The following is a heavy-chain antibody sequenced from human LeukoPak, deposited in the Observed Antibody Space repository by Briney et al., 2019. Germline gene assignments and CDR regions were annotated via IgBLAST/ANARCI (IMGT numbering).Heavy chain of an antibody. CDR1: GGSISSSNW. D-gene: IGHD5-12*01. CDR2: IYHSGST. CDR3: ARVPVSVATILRFDY. Sequence: SGTLSLTCAVSGGSISSSNWWSWVRQPPGKGLEWIGEIYHSGSTNYNPSLKSRVTISVDTSKNQFSLKLNSVTAADTAVYYCARVPVSVATILRFDYWGQGTLVTVSP. V-gene: IGHV4-4*02. J-gene: IGHJ4*02.